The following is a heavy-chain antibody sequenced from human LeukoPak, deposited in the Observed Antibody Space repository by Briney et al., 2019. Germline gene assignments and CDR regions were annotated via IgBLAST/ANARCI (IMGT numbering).Heavy chain of an antibody. D-gene: IGHD2-15*01. J-gene: IGHJ4*02. CDR2: ISGSGYTT. V-gene: IGHV3-23*01. CDR3: ARGYCNGGYCLPHY. Sequence: GGSLRLSCAASGFTFNSYEMNWVRQAPGRGLEWVSSISGSGYTTHYADSVQGRFTISRDNSNNTLYLQMNSLRVEDTAVYFCARGYCNGGYCLPHYWGQGTLVTVSS. CDR1: GFTFNSYE.